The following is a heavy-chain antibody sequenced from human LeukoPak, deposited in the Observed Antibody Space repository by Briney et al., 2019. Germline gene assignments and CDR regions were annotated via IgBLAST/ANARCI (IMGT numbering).Heavy chain of an antibody. Sequence: PGGSLRLSCAASGFTFSSHSMNWVRQAPGKGLEWVSSISSSSIYIYYADSVKGRFTISRDNAKNSLYLQMNSLRAEDTAVYYCAREDTAMEDAFDIWGQGTMVTVSS. CDR2: ISSSSIYI. CDR3: AREDTAMEDAFDI. V-gene: IGHV3-21*01. J-gene: IGHJ3*02. CDR1: GFTFSSHS. D-gene: IGHD5-18*01.